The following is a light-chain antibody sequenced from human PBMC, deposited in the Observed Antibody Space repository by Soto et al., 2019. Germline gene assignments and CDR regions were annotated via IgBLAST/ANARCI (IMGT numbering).Light chain of an antibody. V-gene: IGKV3-15*01. J-gene: IGKJ2*01. Sequence: EIVMTQSPATLSVSPGGTATLSCRASEGLGGRLAWYQQKPGQAPRLLIYDASTRATGVPSRFSASESETVFTLTISRLQSKDFAVYHCQPYHGWLKAFGQSTKLEIK. CDR2: DAS. CDR1: EGLGGR. CDR3: QPYHGWLKA.